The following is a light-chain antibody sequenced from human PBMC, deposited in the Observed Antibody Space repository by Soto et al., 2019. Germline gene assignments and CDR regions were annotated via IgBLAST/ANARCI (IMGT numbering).Light chain of an antibody. CDR2: AVS. CDR3: ISYTDRQSYL. Sequence: QSVLTQPASVSGSPGQSITISCSGTSGDIGSYNHVAWYQQFPGKSPKLMIYAVSDRPSGVSDRFSGSKSGITASLTISGLQTEDEADYYCISYTDRQSYLFGTGTKLTVL. CDR1: SGDIGSYNH. J-gene: IGLJ1*01. V-gene: IGLV2-14*03.